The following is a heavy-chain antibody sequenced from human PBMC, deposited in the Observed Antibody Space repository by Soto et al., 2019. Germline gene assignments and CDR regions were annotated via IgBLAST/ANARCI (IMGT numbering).Heavy chain of an antibody. CDR3: AADYDGDLS. J-gene: IGHJ5*02. D-gene: IGHD3-3*01. CDR1: RGTFSNYA. V-gene: IGHV1-69*01. Sequence: QVQLVQTGAEVKRPGSSVNVSCTASRGTFSNYAILWVRQAPGQGLEWMGGIVPIHDTADYAQKFQGRVTITADEPSSTAYMELRSLSSEDTAVYYCAADYDGDLSWGQGTLVTVSS. CDR2: IVPIHDTA.